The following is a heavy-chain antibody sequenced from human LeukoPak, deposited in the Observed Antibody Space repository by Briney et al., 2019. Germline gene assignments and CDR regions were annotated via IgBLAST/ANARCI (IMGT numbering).Heavy chain of an antibody. D-gene: IGHD3-10*01. CDR3: ARGDVLLWFGELLPPSDYGMDV. Sequence: SETLSLTCAVYGGSLSGYYWSWIRQPPGKGLEWIGEINHSGSTNYNPSLKSRVTISVDTSKNQFSLKLSSVTAADTAVYYCARGDVLLWFGELLPPSDYGMDVWGQGTTVTVSS. CDR2: INHSGST. V-gene: IGHV4-34*01. J-gene: IGHJ6*02. CDR1: GGSLSGYY.